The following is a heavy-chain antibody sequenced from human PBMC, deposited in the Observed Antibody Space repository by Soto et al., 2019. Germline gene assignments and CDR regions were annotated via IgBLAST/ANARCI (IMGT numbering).Heavy chain of an antibody. V-gene: IGHV3-23*01. CDR1: GFTFSSYA. CDR3: ASNRGYSYGLFDY. J-gene: IGHJ4*02. Sequence: GGSLRLSCAASGFTFSSYAMSWVRQAPGKGLEWVSAISGSGGSTYYADSVKGRFTISRDNSKNTLYLQMNSLRAEDTAVYYCASNRGYSYGLFDYWGQGTLVTVSS. D-gene: IGHD5-18*01. CDR2: ISGSGGST.